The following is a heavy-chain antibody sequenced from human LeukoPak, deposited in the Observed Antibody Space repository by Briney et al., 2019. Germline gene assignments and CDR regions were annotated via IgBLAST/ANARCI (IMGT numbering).Heavy chain of an antibody. J-gene: IGHJ3*02. V-gene: IGHV3-21*01. CDR2: ISSGSSYI. Sequence: GGSLRLSCAASGFTFNTFSVNWVRQAPGKGLEWVSSISSGSSYIFYADSMKGRFTISRDNAKTSLYLQMNSLRAEDTAVYYCARQVGVDDAFDIWGQGTKVTVSS. CDR1: GFTFNTFS. D-gene: IGHD1-26*01. CDR3: ARQVGVDDAFDI.